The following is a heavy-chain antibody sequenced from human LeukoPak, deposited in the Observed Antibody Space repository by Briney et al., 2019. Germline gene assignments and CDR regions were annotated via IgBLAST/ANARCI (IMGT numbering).Heavy chain of an antibody. Sequence: PSETLSLTCTVSGGSISSYYWSWIRQPPGKGLEWIGEINHSGSTNYNPSLKSRVTISVDTSKNQFSLKLSSVTAADTAVYYCARGGVAAAVLHDRAFDYWGQGTLVTVSS. CDR3: ARGGVAAAVLHDRAFDY. CDR2: INHSGST. D-gene: IGHD6-13*01. CDR1: GGSISSYY. V-gene: IGHV4-34*01. J-gene: IGHJ4*02.